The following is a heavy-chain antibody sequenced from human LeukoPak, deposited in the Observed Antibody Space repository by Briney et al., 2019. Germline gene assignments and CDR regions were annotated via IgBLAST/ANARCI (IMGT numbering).Heavy chain of an antibody. CDR2: ISSSGRAI. D-gene: IGHD5-24*01. V-gene: IGHV3-11*04. J-gene: IGHJ4*02. Sequence: GGSLRLSCAASGFIFSDYYMTWIRQAPGKGLDWLSYISSSGRAIYYADSVKGRFTISRDNAKSSLYLQMNSLRVEDTAAYYRARRFGDGDDIDYWGQGTLVTVSS. CDR3: ARRFGDGDDIDY. CDR1: GFIFSDYY.